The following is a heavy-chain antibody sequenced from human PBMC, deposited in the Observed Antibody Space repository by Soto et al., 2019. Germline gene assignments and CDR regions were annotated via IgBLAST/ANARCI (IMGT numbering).Heavy chain of an antibody. Sequence: QVQLVQSGAEVKKPGSSVKVSCKASGGTFSSYAISWVRQAPGQGLEWMGGIIPIFGTANYAQKFQGRVTITADESTSTAYMELSSLRSEDTAVYYCARPSRRDLGGGSDYYGMDVWGQGTTVTVSS. CDR3: ARPSRRDLGGGSDYYGMDV. D-gene: IGHD3-10*01. CDR2: IIPIFGTA. J-gene: IGHJ6*02. CDR1: GGTFSSYA. V-gene: IGHV1-69*01.